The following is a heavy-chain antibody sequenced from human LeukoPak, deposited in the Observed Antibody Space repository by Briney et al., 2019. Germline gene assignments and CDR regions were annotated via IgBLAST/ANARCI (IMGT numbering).Heavy chain of an antibody. J-gene: IGHJ6*02. D-gene: IGHD2-21*02. V-gene: IGHV3-30-3*01. CDR3: ARVGYCGGDCYPPYYYYGMDV. CDR2: ISYDGSNK. Sequence: GGPLRLSCAASGFTFSSYAMHWVRQAPGKGLEWVAVISYDGSNKYYADSVKGRFTISRDNSKNTLYLQMNSLRAEDTAVYYCARVGYCGGDCYPPYYYYGMDVWGQGTTVTVSS. CDR1: GFTFSSYA.